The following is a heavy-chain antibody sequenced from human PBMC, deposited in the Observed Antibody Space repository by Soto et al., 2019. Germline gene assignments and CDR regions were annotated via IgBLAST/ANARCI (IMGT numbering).Heavy chain of an antibody. Sequence: EVQLLESRGGLVQPGGSLRLSCAASGFIFSSYAMSWVRQAPGKGLEWVSGISGGGHSTYYADSVKGRFTISRDNSKSTLYLQMSSLRAEDTAVYYCARQTHGPYSGYDRLFGLQPLYYFDYWGQGTLVTVSS. CDR3: ARQTHGPYSGYDRLFGLQPLYYFDY. CDR2: ISGGGHST. J-gene: IGHJ4*02. V-gene: IGHV3-23*01. D-gene: IGHD5-12*01. CDR1: GFIFSSYA.